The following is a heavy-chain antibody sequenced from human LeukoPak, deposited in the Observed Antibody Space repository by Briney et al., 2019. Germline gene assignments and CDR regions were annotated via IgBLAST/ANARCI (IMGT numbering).Heavy chain of an antibody. CDR2: IWFDGTNK. J-gene: IGHJ4*02. Sequence: GGSLRLSCAPSGFTFSSFGMHWVRQAPGKGLEWVAVIWFDGTNKYYADSVKGRFTISRDNSKKTLYLQMNSLRAEDMAVYYCAKDQYDILTGTTYYFDNWGQGTLVTVYS. D-gene: IGHD3-9*01. CDR3: AKDQYDILTGTTYYFDN. CDR1: GFTFSSFG. V-gene: IGHV3-33*06.